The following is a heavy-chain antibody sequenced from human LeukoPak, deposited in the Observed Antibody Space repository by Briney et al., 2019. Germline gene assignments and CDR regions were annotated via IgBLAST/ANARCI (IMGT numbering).Heavy chain of an antibody. Sequence: SETLSLTCTVSGDSISSGTYYWSWIRQPAGKGLEWIGRIDTSGSTNYNPSLKSRVTISVDTSKNQFSLKLSSVTAADTAVYYWGERAGEGFPAAKRGGNYYQHKEGRGQGTTAT. V-gene: IGHV4-61*02. CDR2: IDTSGST. J-gene: IGHJ6*02. CDR1: GDSISSGTYY. D-gene: IGHD1-26*01. CDR3: GERAGEGFPAAKRGGNYYQHKEG.